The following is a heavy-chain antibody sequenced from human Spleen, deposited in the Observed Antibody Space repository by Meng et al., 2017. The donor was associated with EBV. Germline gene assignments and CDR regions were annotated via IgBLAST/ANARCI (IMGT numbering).Heavy chain of an antibody. Sequence: QGQLRASVPGLVNSSPTPSLSCAVSGGSISSCDYYWSWIRQPPGKGLEWMGNIYYTGSTYYNPSLKSRLSILVDTSKNHFSVRLSSVTAADTAVYFCARGPDYYVSSGAGAFDFWGLGTLVTVSS. V-gene: IGHV4-30-4*01. CDR1: GGSISSCDYY. CDR3: ARGPDYYVSSGAGAFDF. CDR2: IYYTGST. D-gene: IGHD3-22*01. J-gene: IGHJ4*02.